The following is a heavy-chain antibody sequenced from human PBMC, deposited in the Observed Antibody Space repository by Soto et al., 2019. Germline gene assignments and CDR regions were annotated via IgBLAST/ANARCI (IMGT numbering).Heavy chain of an antibody. CDR1: GYTFTSYG. Sequence: ASVKVSCKASGYTFTSYGISWVRQAPGQGLEWMGWISAYNGNTNYAQKLQGRVTMTTDTSTSTAYMELRSLRSDDTAVYYCARTNYDFWSGSGVGMDVWGQGTTVTVS. D-gene: IGHD3-3*01. V-gene: IGHV1-18*01. CDR3: ARTNYDFWSGSGVGMDV. CDR2: ISAYNGNT. J-gene: IGHJ6*02.